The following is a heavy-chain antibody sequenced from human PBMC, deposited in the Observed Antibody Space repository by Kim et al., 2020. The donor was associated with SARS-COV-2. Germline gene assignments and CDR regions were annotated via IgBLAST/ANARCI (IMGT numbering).Heavy chain of an antibody. Sequence: NHVGSRTGYADSVKGRFTISRANAKNTVNLQMNSLRGDDTAVYYCVKGGAHWGQGSLVTVSS. J-gene: IGHJ4*02. CDR3: VKGGAH. V-gene: IGHV3-74*01. CDR2: NHVGSRT. D-gene: IGHD2-15*01.